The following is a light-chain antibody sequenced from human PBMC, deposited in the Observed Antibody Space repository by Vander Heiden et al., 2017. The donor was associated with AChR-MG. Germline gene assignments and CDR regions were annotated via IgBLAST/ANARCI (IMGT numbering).Light chain of an antibody. CDR3: SSYAGNVV. CDR2: EVS. V-gene: IGLV2-8*01. CDR1: SRDVGGYDY. J-gene: IGLJ2*01. Sequence: QSALTQPPSASGPPGQPVPTSCTGTSRDVGGYDYVSWYQQHPGKAPKLMIYEVSKRPSGVPDRFSGSKSGNTASLTVSGLQAEDEAEYYCSSYAGNVVFGGGTKLTVL.